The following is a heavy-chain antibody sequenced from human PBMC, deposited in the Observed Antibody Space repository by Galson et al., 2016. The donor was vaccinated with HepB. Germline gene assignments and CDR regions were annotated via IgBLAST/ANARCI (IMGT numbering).Heavy chain of an antibody. CDR2: IFPGDSDT. D-gene: IGHD1-14*01. CDR1: GYSFTTYW. V-gene: IGHV5-51*01. Sequence: QSGAEVKKPGESLKISCKSSGYSFTTYWVAWVRQMPGKGLEWMGIIFPGDSDTRYSPSFQGQVIISADTSITTAYLQWTSLKASDSALYYCATALTYRPFDYWGQGTLVTVSS. CDR3: ATALTYRPFDY. J-gene: IGHJ4*02.